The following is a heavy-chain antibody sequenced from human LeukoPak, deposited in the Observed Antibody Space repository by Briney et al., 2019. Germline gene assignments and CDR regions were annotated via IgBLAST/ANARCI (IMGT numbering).Heavy chain of an antibody. CDR1: GFTFSNYW. V-gene: IGHV3-74*01. Sequence: GGSLRLSCAAPGFTFSNYWMHWVRQAPGKGLVWVSRISSDGSSASYADSVKGRFTISRDNAKNTLYLQMNSLRAEDTAVYYCARTAYSDYSLGFWGQGTLVTVSS. D-gene: IGHD5-12*01. CDR2: ISSDGSSA. J-gene: IGHJ4*02. CDR3: ARTAYSDYSLGF.